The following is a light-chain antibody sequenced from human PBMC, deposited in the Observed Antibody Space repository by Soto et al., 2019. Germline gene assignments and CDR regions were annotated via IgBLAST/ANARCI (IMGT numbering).Light chain of an antibody. CDR1: QSISSL. CDR3: QQYYDWPIT. J-gene: IGKJ5*01. CDR2: SAS. Sequence: EIVLTQSPATLFVSPGERATLSCRASQSISSLLAWYQQKPGQAPRLLIYSASTRASGIPARFSGSGSGADFTLTISSLQSEDFAVYYCQQYYDWPITFGQGKRLDIK. V-gene: IGKV3-15*01.